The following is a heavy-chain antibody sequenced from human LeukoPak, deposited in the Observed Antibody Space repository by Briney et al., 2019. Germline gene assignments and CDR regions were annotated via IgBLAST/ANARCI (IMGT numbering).Heavy chain of an antibody. V-gene: IGHV3-30*02. D-gene: IGHD2-15*01. CDR1: GFTFSSYG. CDR2: IRYDGSNK. Sequence: GGSLRLSCAASGFTFSSYGMHWVRQAPGKGLEWVAFIRYDGSNKYYADSVKGRFTISRDNSKNTLYLQMNSLRAEDTAVYYCAKDRYCSGGSCYAEYFQHWGQGTLVTVSS. CDR3: AKDRYCSGGSCYAEYFQH. J-gene: IGHJ1*01.